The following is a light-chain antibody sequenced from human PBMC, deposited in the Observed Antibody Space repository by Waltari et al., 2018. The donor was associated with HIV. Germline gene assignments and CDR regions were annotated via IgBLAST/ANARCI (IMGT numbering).Light chain of an antibody. CDR3: CSYAGSYIWV. V-gene: IGLV2-11*01. Sequence: QSALTQPRSVSGSPGQSVTISCTETRTDVGGYNYVSWYQQHPGKAPKVMNYDVSKRPSGVPDRFSGSKSGNTASLTISGLQAEDEADYYCCSYAGSYIWVFGGGTKLTVL. J-gene: IGLJ3*02. CDR1: RTDVGGYNY. CDR2: DVS.